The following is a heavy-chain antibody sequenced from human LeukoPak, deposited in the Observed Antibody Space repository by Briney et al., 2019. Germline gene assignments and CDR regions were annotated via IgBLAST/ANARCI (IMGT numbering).Heavy chain of an antibody. CDR2: ISYDGSNK. CDR1: GFTFSSYG. V-gene: IGHV3-30*03. Sequence: GGSLRLSCAASGFTFSSYGMHWVRQAPGKGLEWVAVISYDGSNKYYADSVKGRFTISRDNSKNTLYLQMNSLTTEDTAVYYCARDGSDWGQGTLVTVSS. CDR3: ARDGSD. J-gene: IGHJ4*02.